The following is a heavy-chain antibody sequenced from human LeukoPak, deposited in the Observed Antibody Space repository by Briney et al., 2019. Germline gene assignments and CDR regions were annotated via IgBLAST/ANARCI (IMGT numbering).Heavy chain of an antibody. V-gene: IGHV3-23*01. CDR3: AKVLVKYSSGWPTDY. Sequence: GGSLRLSCAASGFTFSSYAMSWVRQAPGKGLEWVSAISGSGGSTYYADSVKGRFTISRDNSKNTLYLQMNSLRAEDTAVYYCAKVLVKYSSGWPTDYWGQGTRVTVSS. D-gene: IGHD6-19*01. CDR2: ISGSGGST. J-gene: IGHJ4*02. CDR1: GFTFSSYA.